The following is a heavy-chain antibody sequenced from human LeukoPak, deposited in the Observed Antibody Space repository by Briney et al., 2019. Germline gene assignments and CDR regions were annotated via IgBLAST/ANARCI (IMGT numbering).Heavy chain of an antibody. V-gene: IGHV1-8*01. CDR2: MNPNSCNT. CDR1: GYTFTSYD. Sequence: GASVKVSCKASGYTFTSYDINWVRQATGQGLEWMGWMNPNSCNTGYAQKFQGRVTMTRNTSISTAYMELSSLRSEDTAVYYCASSTYYYDSSGYYWGILGYWGQGTLVTVSS. J-gene: IGHJ4*02. CDR3: ASSTYYYDSSGYYWGILGY. D-gene: IGHD3-22*01.